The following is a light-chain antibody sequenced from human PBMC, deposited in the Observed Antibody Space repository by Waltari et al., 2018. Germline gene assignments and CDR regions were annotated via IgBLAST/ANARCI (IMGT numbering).Light chain of an antibody. J-gene: IGKJ4*01. V-gene: IGKV1-33*01. Sequence: DIHVTQSPAALSAPVGDRVTITCQASEDIKKSLNWFHQKPGKAPKVLIFDASNSQTGAPSRFSGSGSGTDFTFSISSLQPEDMGTYYCQQYHSVPLTFGGGTKVEIK. CDR1: EDIKKS. CDR2: DAS. CDR3: QQYHSVPLT.